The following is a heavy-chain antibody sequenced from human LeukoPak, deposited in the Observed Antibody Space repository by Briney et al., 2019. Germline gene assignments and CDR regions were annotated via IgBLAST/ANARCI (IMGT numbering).Heavy chain of an antibody. CDR3: ARSPGYYDSRFDP. Sequence: SKTLSLTCTVSGGSISSYYWSWIRQPPGKGLEWIGYIYYSGSTNYNPSLKSRVTISVDTSKNQFSLKLSSVTAADTAVYYCARSPGYYDSRFDPRGQGTLVTVSS. J-gene: IGHJ5*02. V-gene: IGHV4-59*08. CDR1: GGSISSYY. D-gene: IGHD3-22*01. CDR2: IYYSGST.